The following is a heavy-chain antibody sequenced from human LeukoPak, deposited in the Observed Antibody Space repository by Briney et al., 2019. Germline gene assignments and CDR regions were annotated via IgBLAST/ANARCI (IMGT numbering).Heavy chain of an antibody. J-gene: IGHJ4*02. CDR2: IWYDGSNK. Sequence: SGGSLRLSCAASGFTFSSYGMHWVRQAPGEGLEWVAVIWYDGSNKYYADSVKGRFTISRDNSKNTLYLQMNSLRAEDTAVYYCARGSANPDYWGQGTLVTVSS. CDR3: ARGSANPDY. V-gene: IGHV3-33*01. CDR1: GFTFSSYG.